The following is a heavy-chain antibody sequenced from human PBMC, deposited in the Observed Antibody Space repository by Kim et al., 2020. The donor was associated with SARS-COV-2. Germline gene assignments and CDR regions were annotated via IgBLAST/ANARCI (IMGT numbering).Heavy chain of an antibody. Sequence: ASVKVSCKASGYTFTSYDINWVRQATGQGLEWMGWMNPNSGNTGYAQKFQGRVTMTRNTSISTAYMELSSLRSEDTAVYYCARGPPFFYDSSGYLYYYYGMDVWGQGTTVTVSS. CDR2: MNPNSGNT. CDR3: ARGPPFFYDSSGYLYYYYGMDV. D-gene: IGHD3-22*01. CDR1: GYTFTSYD. J-gene: IGHJ6*02. V-gene: IGHV1-8*01.